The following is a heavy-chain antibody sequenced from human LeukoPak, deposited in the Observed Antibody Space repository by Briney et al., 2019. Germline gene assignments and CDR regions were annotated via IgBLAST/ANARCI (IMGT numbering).Heavy chain of an antibody. D-gene: IGHD4/OR15-4a*01. CDR1: GGSITPYY. CDR3: ARVPSRMGASYVYYGMDV. CDR2: IYHSGNI. V-gene: IGHV4-59*07. J-gene: IGHJ6*02. Sequence: SDTLSLTCTVSGGSITPYYWVWIRQPPAQGLEWIGYIYHSGNINYNPSLKNRLTISIDTSKYQFSLRLISVTAADTAVYYCARVPSRMGASYVYYGMDVWGQGTTVTVSS.